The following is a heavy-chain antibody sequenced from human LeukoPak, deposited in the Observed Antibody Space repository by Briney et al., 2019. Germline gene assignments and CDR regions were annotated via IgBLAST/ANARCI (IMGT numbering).Heavy chain of an antibody. CDR3: ARRDIGSGSRNYDY. V-gene: IGHV1-8*03. Sequence: GASVKVSCKASGYTFTSYDINWVRQGTGQGLEWIGWMNPNSGNTGYAQTFQGRVTITRNTAISTAYMELSSLSSEDTAVYYCARRDIGSGSRNYDYWGQGTLVTVSS. D-gene: IGHD6-19*01. CDR2: MNPNSGNT. CDR1: GYTFTSYD. J-gene: IGHJ4*02.